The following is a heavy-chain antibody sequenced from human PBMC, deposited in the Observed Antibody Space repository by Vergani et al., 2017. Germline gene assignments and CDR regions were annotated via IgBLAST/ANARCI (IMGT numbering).Heavy chain of an antibody. CDR1: GFTFSSYA. CDR3: AREVPGYKNRPRDV. V-gene: IGHV3-30-3*01. Sequence: QVQLVESGGGVVQPGRSLRLSCAASGFTFSSYAMHWVRQAPGKGLEWVAVISYDGSNKYYADSVKGRFTISRDNSKNTLYLQMNSPRAEDTAVYYCAREVPGYKNRPRDVWGKGTTVTVSS. J-gene: IGHJ6*04. D-gene: IGHD2-2*01. CDR2: ISYDGSNK.